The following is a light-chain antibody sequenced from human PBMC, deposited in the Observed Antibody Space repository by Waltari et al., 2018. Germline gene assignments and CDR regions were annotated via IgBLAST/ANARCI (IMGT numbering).Light chain of an antibody. CDR2: RAS. CDR1: QTIGSA. V-gene: IGKV3D-15*01. CDR3: QQYNRWPPGT. J-gene: IGKJ1*01. Sequence: TVVTQSPATLSVSPGERATLSCRTSQTIGSALAWYQQKPGQAPRLLIYRASTRAAGIPDRFSGSWSETEFTLTISSLQSEDSAVYYCQQYNRWPPGTFGQGTKVEI.